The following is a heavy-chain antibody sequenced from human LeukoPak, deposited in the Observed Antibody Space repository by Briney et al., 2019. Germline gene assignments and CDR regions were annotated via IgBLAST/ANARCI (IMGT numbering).Heavy chain of an antibody. J-gene: IGHJ3*02. CDR2: MNPNSGNT. D-gene: IGHD6-19*01. V-gene: IGHV1-8*01. Sequence: ASVKVSCKAFGYTFISYDINWVRQATGQGLEWMGYMNPNSGNTRYAQKFQGRVTMTRNTSISTAYMELSSLRSEDTAVYYCTRVPRTAVGIWGQGTMVTVSS. CDR3: TRVPRTAVGI. CDR1: GYTFISYD.